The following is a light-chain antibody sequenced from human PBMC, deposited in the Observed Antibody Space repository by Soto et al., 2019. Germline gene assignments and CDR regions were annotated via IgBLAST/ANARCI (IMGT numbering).Light chain of an antibody. CDR2: DVS. CDR3: SSYTSSSTLYV. CDR1: SSDVGGYNY. V-gene: IGLV2-14*01. J-gene: IGLJ1*01. Sequence: QSALTQPASVSGSPGQSITISCTGTSSDVGGYNYVSWYQQHPGKAPKLMIYDVSXRPPXXXXXXSGSKSGNTASLTISGXXXXXXXXXXCSSYTSSSTLYVFGTGTKLTVL.